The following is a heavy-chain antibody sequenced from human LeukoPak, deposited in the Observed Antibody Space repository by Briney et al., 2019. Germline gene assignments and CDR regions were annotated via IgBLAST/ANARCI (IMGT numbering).Heavy chain of an antibody. D-gene: IGHD3-10*01. V-gene: IGHV1-69*05. J-gene: IGHJ4*02. CDR1: GGTFSSYA. Sequence: SAKVSCKASGGTFSSYAISWVRQAPGQGLEWMGGIIPIFGTANYAQKFQGRVTITTDESTSTAYMELSSLRSEGTAVYYCAITGRLLWFGELLSPFDYWGQGTLVTVSS. CDR3: AITGRLLWFGELLSPFDY. CDR2: IIPIFGTA.